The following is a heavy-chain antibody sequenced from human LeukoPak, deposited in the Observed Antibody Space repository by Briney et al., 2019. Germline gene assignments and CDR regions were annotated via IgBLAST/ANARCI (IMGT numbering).Heavy chain of an antibody. D-gene: IGHD6-19*01. Sequence: PGGSLRLSCTASGFTFGDYAMSWIRQAPGKGLEWVSSISGSSSYINYADSVKGRFTISRDNAQNSLFLQLNSLRAEDTAVYYCARDPYSSGWYKDAFDIWGQGTMVTVSS. V-gene: IGHV3-21*01. CDR3: ARDPYSSGWYKDAFDI. CDR1: GFTFGDYA. CDR2: ISGSSSYI. J-gene: IGHJ3*02.